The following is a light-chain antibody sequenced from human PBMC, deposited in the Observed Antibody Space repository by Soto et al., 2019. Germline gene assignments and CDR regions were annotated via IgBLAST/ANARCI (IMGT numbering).Light chain of an antibody. CDR3: SSYSSSSTLV. Sequence: QTALRQLASVSGSPGQSIPIACTGTSSDVGGYKYVSWYQQHPGKAPKLMIYEVSNRPSGVSNRFSGSKSGNTASLTISGLQAEEEADYYCSSYSSSSTLVFGTGTKVTVL. V-gene: IGLV2-14*01. CDR2: EVS. J-gene: IGLJ1*01. CDR1: SSDVGGYKY.